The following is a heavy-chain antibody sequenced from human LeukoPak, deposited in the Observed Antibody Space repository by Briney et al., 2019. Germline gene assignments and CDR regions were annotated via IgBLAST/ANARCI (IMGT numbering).Heavy chain of an antibody. CDR3: ARANYPYGRVNDAFDI. D-gene: IGHD3-10*02. CDR2: INWNGGST. V-gene: IGHV3-20*04. CDR1: GFTFDDYG. Sequence: AGGSLRLSCAASGFTFDDYGMSWVRQAPGKGLEWVSGINWNGGSTGYADSVKGRFTISRDNAKNSLYLQMNSLRVEDMALYFCARANYPYGRVNDAFDIWGQGTMVTVSS. J-gene: IGHJ3*02.